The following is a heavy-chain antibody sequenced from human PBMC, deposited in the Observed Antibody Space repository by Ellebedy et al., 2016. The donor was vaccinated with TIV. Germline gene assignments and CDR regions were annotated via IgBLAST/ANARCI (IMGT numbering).Heavy chain of an antibody. CDR1: GFTFSSFA. J-gene: IGHJ5*01. CDR3: ARGGGRYSYGGNNWFDS. Sequence: GESLKISCEASGFTFSSFAMHWVRQAPGKGLEWVAVTAYNGKDPYLADSVKGRLTISRDNSKNTLYLQLNSLKDENTAVYYCARGGGRYSYGGNNWFDSWGQGTLVTVSS. D-gene: IGHD5-18*01. V-gene: IGHV3-30*04. CDR2: TAYNGKDP.